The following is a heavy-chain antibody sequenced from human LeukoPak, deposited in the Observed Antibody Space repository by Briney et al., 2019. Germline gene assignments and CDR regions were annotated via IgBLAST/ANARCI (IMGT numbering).Heavy chain of an antibody. V-gene: IGHV4-59*01. CDR3: AREGRQDYVYFDC. Sequence: SETLSLTCTVSGDSIRSYYWSWIRQPPGKGLEWMGYINYSGNTNYNHSLKSRVTISVDTSKNHFSLRLTSVTAADTAVYYCAREGRQDYVYFDCWGQGTLVTVSS. CDR1: GDSIRSYY. CDR2: INYSGNT. D-gene: IGHD4-17*01. J-gene: IGHJ4*02.